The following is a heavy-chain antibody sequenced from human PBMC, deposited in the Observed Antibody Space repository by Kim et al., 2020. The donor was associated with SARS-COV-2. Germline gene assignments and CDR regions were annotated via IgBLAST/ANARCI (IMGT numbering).Heavy chain of an antibody. Sequence: IYYGGSAKGRFTITRDNAKNSLYLQLDSLTAEDTAVYYCARGGAWFSPFDYWGQGTLVTDSS. CDR3: ARGGAWFSPFDY. V-gene: IGHV3-11*01. J-gene: IGHJ4*02. CDR2: I. D-gene: IGHD3-22*01.